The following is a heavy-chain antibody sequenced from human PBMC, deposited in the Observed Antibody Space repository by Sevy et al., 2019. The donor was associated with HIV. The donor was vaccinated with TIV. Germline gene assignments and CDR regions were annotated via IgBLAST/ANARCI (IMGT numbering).Heavy chain of an antibody. CDR2: ISVSGGST. V-gene: IGHV3-23*01. J-gene: IGHJ5*02. D-gene: IGHD3-9*01. Sequence: GGSLRLSCAASGFSFSGYVMNWVRQAPGKGLEWVSTISVSGGSTYYADSVKGQFTISRDNSKNTLYLQMNSLRAEDTAVYYCAKDHDNNWFDPWGQGTLVTVSS. CDR1: GFSFSGYV. CDR3: AKDHDNNWFDP.